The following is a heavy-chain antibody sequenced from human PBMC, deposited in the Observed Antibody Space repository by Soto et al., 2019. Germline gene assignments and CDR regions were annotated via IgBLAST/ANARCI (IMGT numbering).Heavy chain of an antibody. CDR2: IYWDDDK. J-gene: IGHJ6*02. V-gene: IGHV2-5*02. CDR1: GFSLTTRGVG. CDR3: AHSTSTRHYDFWSGPRPDV. Sequence: SGPTRVNHTQTLKLTCTFSGFSLTTRGVGVGWVRQPPGKALEWLALIYWDDDKRYSPSLKSRLTITKDTSKNQVVLTMTNMDPVDTATYYCAHSTSTRHYDFWSGPRPDVWGQGT. D-gene: IGHD3-3*01.